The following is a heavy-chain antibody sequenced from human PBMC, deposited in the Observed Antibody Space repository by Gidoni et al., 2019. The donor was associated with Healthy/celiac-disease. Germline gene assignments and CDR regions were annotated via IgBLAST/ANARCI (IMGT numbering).Heavy chain of an antibody. J-gene: IGHJ6*02. D-gene: IGHD3-16*01. CDR2: ISYDGSNK. V-gene: IGHV3-30*18. Sequence: QVQLVESGGGVVQPGRSLSLSCAASGFTFSRYGMHWVRQAPGKGLEWVAVISYDGSNKYYADSVKGRFTISRDNSKNTLYLQMNSLRAEDTAVYYCAKAGEAGRYYYGMDVWGQGTTVTVSS. CDR3: AKAGEAGRYYYGMDV. CDR1: GFTFSRYG.